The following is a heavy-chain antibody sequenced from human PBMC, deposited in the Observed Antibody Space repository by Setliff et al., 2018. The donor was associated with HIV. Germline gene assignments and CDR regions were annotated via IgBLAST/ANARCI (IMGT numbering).Heavy chain of an antibody. CDR3: INRVPFHHDL. CDR1: GFSLSTSGIC. V-gene: IGHV2-70*11. D-gene: IGHD2-21*01. CDR2: IDWDDDK. Sequence: GSGPTLVNPTQTLTLTCTFSGFSLSTSGICVSWIRQPPGKALEWLARIDWDDDKYYNTSLKTRLTISKDTSKNQVVLTMTNTAVYYCARMVVINRVPFHHDLWGQGTLVTVS. J-gene: IGHJ5*02.